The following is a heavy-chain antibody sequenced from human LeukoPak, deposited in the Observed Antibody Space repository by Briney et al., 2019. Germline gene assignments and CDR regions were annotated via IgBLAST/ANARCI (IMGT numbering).Heavy chain of an antibody. D-gene: IGHD3-22*01. CDR3: AKDRPYYYDSSGFDY. Sequence: GGSLRLSCAASGFTFSSYAMSWVRQAPGKGLEWVSAISGSGGSTYYADSVKGRFTISRDNSKNTLYLQMNSLRAEDTAVNYCAKDRPYYYDSSGFDYWGQGTLVTVSS. CDR1: GFTFSSYA. J-gene: IGHJ4*02. CDR2: ISGSGGST. V-gene: IGHV3-23*01.